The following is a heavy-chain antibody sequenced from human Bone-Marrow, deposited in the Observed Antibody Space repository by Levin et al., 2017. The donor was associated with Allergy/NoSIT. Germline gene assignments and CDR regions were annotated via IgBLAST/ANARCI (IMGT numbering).Heavy chain of an antibody. CDR1: GFTFSSSG. D-gene: IGHD6-19*01. CDR3: AKAVAGTGTPHL. V-gene: IGHV3-33*06. CDR2: IWYDGSDK. J-gene: IGHJ4*02. Sequence: LSLTCAASGFTFSSSGMHWVRPAPGKGLEWVAVIWYDGSDKYYVDSVKGRFTISRDNSKKTLYLQMNSLRAEDTAVYYCAKAVAGTGTPHLWGQGTLVTVSS.